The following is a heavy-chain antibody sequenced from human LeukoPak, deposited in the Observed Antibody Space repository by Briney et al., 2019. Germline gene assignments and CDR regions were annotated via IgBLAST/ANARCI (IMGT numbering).Heavy chain of an antibody. J-gene: IGHJ4*02. D-gene: IGHD2-2*02. CDR1: GGSISSGSYY. V-gene: IGHV4-61*02. CDR3: AREDYCSSTSCYTHLDY. Sequence: PSQTLSLTCTDSGGSISSGSYYWSWIRQPAGTGLEWIGRIYTSGSTNYNPSLKSRVTISVDTSKNQFSLKLSSVTAADTAVYYCAREDYCSSTSCYTHLDYWGQGTLVTVSS. CDR2: IYTSGST.